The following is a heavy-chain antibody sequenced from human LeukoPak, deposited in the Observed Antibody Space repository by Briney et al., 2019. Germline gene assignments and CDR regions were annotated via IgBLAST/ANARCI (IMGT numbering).Heavy chain of an antibody. V-gene: IGHV1-2*06. D-gene: IGHD2-15*01. J-gene: IGHJ5*02. Sequence: GASVKVSCKASGYTFTGYYMHWVRQAPGQGLEWMGRINPNSGGTNYAQKFQGRVTMTRDTPISTAYMELSRLRSDDTAVYYCARDRRYCSGGSCYYWFDPWGQGTLVTVSS. CDR2: INPNSGGT. CDR3: ARDRRYCSGGSCYYWFDP. CDR1: GYTFTGYY.